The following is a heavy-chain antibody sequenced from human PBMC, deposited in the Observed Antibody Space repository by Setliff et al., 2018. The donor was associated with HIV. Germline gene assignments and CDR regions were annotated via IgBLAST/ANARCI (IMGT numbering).Heavy chain of an antibody. CDR1: GYNFTSHD. CDR2: MNPKSSNT. Sequence: ASVKVSCKASGYNFTSHDINWVRQAPGQGLEWMGWMNPKSSNTGYARKFQGRVTMTRKTSISTAYMELRSLRSDDTAVYYCARGYCSSTSCYGIYYFDNWGRGTPVTVSS. V-gene: IGHV1-8*01. CDR3: ARGYCSSTSCYGIYYFDN. J-gene: IGHJ4*02. D-gene: IGHD2-2*01.